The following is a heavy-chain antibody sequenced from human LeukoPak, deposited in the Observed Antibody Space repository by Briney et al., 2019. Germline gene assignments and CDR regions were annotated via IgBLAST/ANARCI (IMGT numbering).Heavy chain of an antibody. V-gene: IGHV1-69*06. D-gene: IGHD2-8*01. CDR3: ARDSPYCTNGVCNWFDP. CDR2: IIPIFGTA. CDR1: GGTFSSYA. J-gene: IGHJ5*02. Sequence: GSSVKVSCKASGGTFSSYAISWVRQAPGQGLEWMGGIIPIFGTANYAQKFQGRVTITADKSTSTAYMELSSLRSEDTAVYYCARDSPYCTNGVCNWFDPWGQGTLVTVSS.